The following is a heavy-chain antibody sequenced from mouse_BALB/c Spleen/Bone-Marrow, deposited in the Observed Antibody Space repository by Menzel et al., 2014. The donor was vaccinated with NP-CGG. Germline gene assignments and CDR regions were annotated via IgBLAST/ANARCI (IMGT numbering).Heavy chain of an antibody. J-gene: IGHJ1*01. CDR3: ARGDTTATRWYFDV. CDR2: ISCYNGAT. D-gene: IGHD1-2*01. CDR1: GYSFTGYY. V-gene: IGHV1S34*01. Sequence: LVKTGASVKISCKASGYSFTGYYMHWVKQSHGKSLEWIGYISCYNGATSHNQKFKGKATFTVDTPSSTAYMQFNSLTSEDSAVYYCARGDTTATRWYFDVWGAGTTVTASS.